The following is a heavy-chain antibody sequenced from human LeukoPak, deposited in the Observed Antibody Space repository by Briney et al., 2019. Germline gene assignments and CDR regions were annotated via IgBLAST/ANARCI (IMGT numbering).Heavy chain of an antibody. Sequence: GGSLRLSCTASGFTFGDFVMSWVRQAPGKGLEWVSGISGGSGSTYYADSVKGRFTISRDNSKNTLYLQMNSLRAEDTAVYYCAKKRVITTPAAVDWYFDPWGRGTLLTVSS. CDR3: AKKRVITTPAAVDWYFDP. V-gene: IGHV3-23*01. CDR2: ISGGSGST. CDR1: GFTFGDFV. D-gene: IGHD2-2*01. J-gene: IGHJ2*01.